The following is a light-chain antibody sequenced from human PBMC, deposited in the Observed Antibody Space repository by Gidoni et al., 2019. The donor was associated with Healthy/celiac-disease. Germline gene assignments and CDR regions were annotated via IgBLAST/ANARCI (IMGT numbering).Light chain of an antibody. CDR2: WAP. CDR1: PSVLYSSNNKNY. Sequence: DLEMTQSPHPPALSWGERATINCTSSPSVLYSSNNKNYLAWYQQKPGQPPKLLIYWAPTRDPGVPDRFSGSGSGTDFTLTISSLQAEDVAVYYCQQYYSTPLTFGGGTKLEIK. J-gene: IGKJ4*01. V-gene: IGKV4-1*01. CDR3: QQYYSTPLT.